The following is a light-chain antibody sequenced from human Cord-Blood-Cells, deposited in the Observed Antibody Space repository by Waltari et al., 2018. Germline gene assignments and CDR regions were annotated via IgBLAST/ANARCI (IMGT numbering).Light chain of an antibody. V-gene: IGLV2-14*01. CDR2: DVS. CDR1: SSDVGGYTY. CDR3: SSYTSSSTRVV. J-gene: IGLJ2*01. Sequence: QSALTQPASVSGSPGQSITISCPGTSSDVGGYTYVSWYQQHPGKAPKLMIYDVSNRPSGVSNRFSGSKSGNTASLTISGLQAEDEADYYCSSYTSSSTRVVFGGGTKLTVL.